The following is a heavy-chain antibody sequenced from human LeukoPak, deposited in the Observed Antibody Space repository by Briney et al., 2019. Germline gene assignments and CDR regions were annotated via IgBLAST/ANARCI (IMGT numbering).Heavy chain of an antibody. Sequence: SETLSLTCTVSGGSISSSSYYWGWIRQPPGKGLEWIGSIYYSGSTYYNPSLKSRVTISVDTSKNQFSLKLSSVTAADTAVYYCARAKPPRPNPPRPRGAFDIWGQGTMVTVSS. CDR3: ARAKPPRPNPPRPRGAFDI. CDR2: IYYSGST. D-gene: IGHD3-10*01. CDR1: GGSISSSSYY. V-gene: IGHV4-39*07. J-gene: IGHJ3*02.